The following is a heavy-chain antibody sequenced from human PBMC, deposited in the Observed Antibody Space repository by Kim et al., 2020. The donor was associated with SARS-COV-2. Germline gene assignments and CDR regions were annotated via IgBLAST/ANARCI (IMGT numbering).Heavy chain of an antibody. J-gene: IGHJ3*02. D-gene: IGHD3-3*01. CDR2: IYNGGNT. Sequence: SETLSLACTVSGASISSYFWSWIRQPPGRGLEWIGYIYNGGNTNYNPSLKSRVTISRDTSKNQFSLDLRSVTAADTAVYYCATIFGVIVSDSFDIWDQGT. CDR3: ATIFGVIVSDSFDI. V-gene: IGHV4-59*08. CDR1: GASISSYF.